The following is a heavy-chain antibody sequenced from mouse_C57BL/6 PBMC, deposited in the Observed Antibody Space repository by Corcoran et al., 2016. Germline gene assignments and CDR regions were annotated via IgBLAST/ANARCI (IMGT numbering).Heavy chain of an antibody. V-gene: IGHV1-80*01. J-gene: IGHJ4*01. CDR3: ASPAYYSNYGYAMDY. D-gene: IGHD2-5*01. CDR1: GYAFSRYW. Sequence: QVQLQQSGAELVKPGASVKISCKASGYAFSRYWMNWVKQRPGKGLEWIGQIYPGDGDTNYNGKFKGKATLTADKSSSTAYMQLSSLTSEDSAVYFCASPAYYSNYGYAMDYWGQGTSVTVSS. CDR2: IYPGDGDT.